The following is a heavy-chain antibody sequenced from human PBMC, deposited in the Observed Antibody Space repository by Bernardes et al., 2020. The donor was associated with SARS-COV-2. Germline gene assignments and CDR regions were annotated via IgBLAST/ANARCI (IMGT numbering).Heavy chain of an antibody. V-gene: IGHV3-23*01. Sequence: GSLSLSCAASGFIFNSSIMSWVRQAPGKGLEWVSAISTNGGGTFYADSVKGRFTISRDNSKNTLYLQLNSLRIEDTAVYYCARWQSLGYWGQGTLVTVSS. CDR3: ARWQSLGY. D-gene: IGHD6-13*01. CDR2: ISTNGGGT. J-gene: IGHJ4*02. CDR1: GFIFNSSI.